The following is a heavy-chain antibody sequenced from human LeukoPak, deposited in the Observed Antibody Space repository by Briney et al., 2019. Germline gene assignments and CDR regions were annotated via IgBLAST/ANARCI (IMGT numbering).Heavy chain of an antibody. D-gene: IGHD2-15*01. Sequence: PSETLSLTCAVSGGSISSYYWSWIRQPPGKGLEWIGRIYTSGTTNYHPSLKSRLTISVDTSKNHFSLNLNSVTPADTAVYYLARTSPRAATFDYWGQGTLVTVSS. J-gene: IGHJ4*02. V-gene: IGHV4-4*07. CDR2: IYTSGTT. CDR1: GGSISSYY. CDR3: ARTSPRAATFDY.